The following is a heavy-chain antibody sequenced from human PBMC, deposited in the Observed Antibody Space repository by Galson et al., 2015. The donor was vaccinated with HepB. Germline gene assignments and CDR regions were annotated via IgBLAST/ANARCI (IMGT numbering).Heavy chain of an antibody. J-gene: IGHJ6*02. V-gene: IGHV4-61*09. CDR2: IHFSGYT. CDR3: ARSDHGLDV. CDR1: GGSISSVNHY. Sequence: TLSLTCTVSGGSISSVNHYWSWIRQPAGKGLEWIEHIHFSGYTNYNPSLKSRVAISVDTSKNQFSLKLTSVTAADTAVYYCARSDHGLDVWGQGTTVTVSS.